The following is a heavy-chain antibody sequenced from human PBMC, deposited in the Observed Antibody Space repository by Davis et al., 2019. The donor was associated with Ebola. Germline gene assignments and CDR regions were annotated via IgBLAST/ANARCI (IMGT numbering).Heavy chain of an antibody. CDR2: ISGSGGST. V-gene: IGHV3-23*01. CDR1: GFTFSSYT. J-gene: IGHJ4*02. Sequence: GESLKISCAASGFTFSSYTMSWVRQAPGKGLEWVSAISGSGGSTYYADSVKGRFTISRDNSKNTLYLQMNSLRAEDTAVYYCAKSAAAGQNWGQGTLVTVSS. CDR3: AKSAAAGQN. D-gene: IGHD6-13*01.